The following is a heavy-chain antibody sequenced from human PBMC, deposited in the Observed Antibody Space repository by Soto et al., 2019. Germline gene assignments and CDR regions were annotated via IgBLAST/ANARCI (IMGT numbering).Heavy chain of an antibody. CDR3: ARASGGFPIWGWQDV. D-gene: IGHD3-16*01. V-gene: IGHV3-30*04. CDR1: GFIFSSYA. J-gene: IGHJ6*02. CDR2: LSYHGSNK. Sequence: GASLRLSCAASGFIFSSYAMHWVRQAPGKGLEWVAVLSYHGSNKYYADSVKGRFTISRYNSKNTLYLQMNSLRAGDTAVYYCARASGGFPIWGWQDVWGRGTTVTVSS.